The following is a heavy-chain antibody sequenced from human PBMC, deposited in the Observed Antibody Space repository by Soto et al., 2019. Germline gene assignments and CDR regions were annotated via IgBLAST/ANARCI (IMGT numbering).Heavy chain of an antibody. J-gene: IGHJ4*02. CDR2: IYYSGST. D-gene: IGHD3-22*01. CDR3: ARESFYDSGGFHGFDY. V-gene: IGHV4-31*02. Sequence: PGKGLEWIGYIYYSGSTYYNPSLKSRVTISVDTSKNQFSLKLSSVTAADTAVYYCARESFYDSGGFHGFDYWGQGTLVTVSS.